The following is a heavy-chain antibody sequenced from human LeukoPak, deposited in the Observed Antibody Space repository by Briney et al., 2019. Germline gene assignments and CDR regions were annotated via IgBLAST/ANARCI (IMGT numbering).Heavy chain of an antibody. J-gene: IGHJ5*02. V-gene: IGHV4-34*01. CDR3: ARQRGWLLPANWFDP. Sequence: SETLSLTCTVSGGSISSYYWSWIRQPPGKGLEWIGEINHSGSTNYNPSLKSRVTISVDTSKNQFSLKLSSVTAADTAVYYCARQRGWLLPANWFDPWGQGTLVTVSS. CDR1: GGSISSYY. CDR2: INHSGST. D-gene: IGHD3-22*01.